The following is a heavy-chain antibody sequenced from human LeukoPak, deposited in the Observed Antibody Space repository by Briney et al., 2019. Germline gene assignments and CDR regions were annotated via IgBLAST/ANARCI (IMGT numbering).Heavy chain of an antibody. CDR2: ISSSGSTI. Sequence: GGSLRLSCAASGFTFSSYSMNWVRQAPGKGLEWVSYISSSGSTIYYADSVKGRFTISRDNAKNSLYLQMNSLRAEDTAVYYCARDGARGYPFDYWGQGTLVTVSS. D-gene: IGHD6-13*01. CDR1: GFTFSSYS. J-gene: IGHJ4*02. V-gene: IGHV3-48*04. CDR3: ARDGARGYPFDY.